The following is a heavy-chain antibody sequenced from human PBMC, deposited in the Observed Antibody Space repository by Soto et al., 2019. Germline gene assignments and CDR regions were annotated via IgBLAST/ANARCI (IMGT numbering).Heavy chain of an antibody. D-gene: IGHD1-26*01. Sequence: EMQVLESGGGLVQPGGSLRLSCAASGFTFSSYGMNWVRQAPGKGLEWVSGIRSDGDTTYTADSVKGRFTVSRDTSKNTVDLQMNSLRAEDTAVYYCAKGKGVGATPDGANCWGQGTLVTVSS. J-gene: IGHJ4*02. V-gene: IGHV3-23*01. CDR1: GFTFSSYG. CDR2: IRSDGDTT. CDR3: AKGKGVGATPDGANC.